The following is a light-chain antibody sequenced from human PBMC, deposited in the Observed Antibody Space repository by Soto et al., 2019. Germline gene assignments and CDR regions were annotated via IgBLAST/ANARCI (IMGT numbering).Light chain of an antibody. J-gene: IGLJ1*01. CDR2: GND. Sequence: QSVLTQPPSVSGAPGQRVTFSCTGSSFNIGAGYDVHWYQHLPGTAPKLLIYGNDQRPSGVPDRFSGSKSGTSASLAITGLQAEDEVDYYCQSYDGSLSDYVFGTGTQLTVL. CDR1: SFNIGAGYD. V-gene: IGLV1-40*01. CDR3: QSYDGSLSDYV.